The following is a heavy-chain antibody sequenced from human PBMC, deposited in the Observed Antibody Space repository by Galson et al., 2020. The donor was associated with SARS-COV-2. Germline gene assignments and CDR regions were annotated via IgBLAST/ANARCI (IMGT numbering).Heavy chain of an antibody. Sequence: ETSETLSLTCTVSGGSISSYYWSWIRQPTGKGLEWIGYIYYSGSTNYNPSLKSRVTISVDTSKNQFSLKLSSVTAADTAVYYCARHDSGWGGPYYYGMDVWGQGTTVTVSS. CDR2: IYYSGST. CDR3: ARHDSGWGGPYYYGMDV. D-gene: IGHD6-19*01. J-gene: IGHJ6*02. CDR1: GGSISSYY. V-gene: IGHV4-59*08.